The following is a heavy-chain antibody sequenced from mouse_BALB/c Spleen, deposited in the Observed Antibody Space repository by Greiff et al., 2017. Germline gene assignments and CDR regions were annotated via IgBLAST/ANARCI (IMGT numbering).Heavy chain of an antibody. J-gene: IGHJ4*01. CDR2: IDPANGNT. Sequence: VQLQQSGAELVKPGASVKLSCTASGFNIKDTYMHWVKQRPEQGLEWIGRIDPANGNTKYDPKFQGKATITADTSSNTAYLQLSSLTSEDTAVYYCARNGNYVGYAMDYWGQGTSVTVSS. CDR1: GFNIKDTY. CDR3: ARNGNYVGYAMDY. D-gene: IGHD2-1*01. V-gene: IGHV14-3*02.